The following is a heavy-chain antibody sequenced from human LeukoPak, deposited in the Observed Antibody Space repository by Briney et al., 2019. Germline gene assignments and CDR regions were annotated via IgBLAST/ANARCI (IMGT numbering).Heavy chain of an antibody. CDR3: AKGASSGYYYGPFDY. J-gene: IGHJ4*02. D-gene: IGHD3-22*01. Sequence: PGGSLRLSCAASGFTFSSYAMSWVRQAPGKGLEWVSGISGSGGSTYYADSVKGRFTISRDNSKNTLYLQMNSLRVEDTAVYYCAKGASSGYYYGPFDYWGQGTLVTVSS. CDR1: GFTFSSYA. CDR2: ISGSGGST. V-gene: IGHV3-23*01.